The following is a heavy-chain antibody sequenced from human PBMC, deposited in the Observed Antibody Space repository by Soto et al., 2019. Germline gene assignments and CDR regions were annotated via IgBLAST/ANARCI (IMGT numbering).Heavy chain of an antibody. J-gene: IGHJ4*02. Sequence: GGSLRLSCAASGFTFSGSAMHWVRQASGKGLEWVGRIRSKANSYATAYAASVKGRFTISRDDSKNTAYLQMNSLKTEGTAVYYCTRHEDPATAADYWGQGTLVTVSS. V-gene: IGHV3-73*01. CDR1: GFTFSGSA. CDR2: IRSKANSYAT. CDR3: TRHEDPATAADY. D-gene: IGHD5-12*01.